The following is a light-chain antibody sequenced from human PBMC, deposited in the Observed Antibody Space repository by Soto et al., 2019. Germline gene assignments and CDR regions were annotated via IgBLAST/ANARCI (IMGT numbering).Light chain of an antibody. Sequence: QSVLTQPPSVSGAPGQRGTISCTGSSSNIGAGYDVHWYQQLPGTAPKLLIYGNSNRPSGVPDRFSGSKSGTSASLAITGIQAEDEADYYCQSYDSSLSVVVFGGGTKLTVL. CDR3: QSYDSSLSVVV. CDR1: SSNIGAGYD. J-gene: IGLJ2*01. V-gene: IGLV1-40*01. CDR2: GNS.